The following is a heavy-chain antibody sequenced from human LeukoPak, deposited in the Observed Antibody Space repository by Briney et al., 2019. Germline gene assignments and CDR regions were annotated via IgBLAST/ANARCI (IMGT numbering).Heavy chain of an antibody. D-gene: IGHD3-3*01. CDR2: INWNGGST. Sequence: GGSLRLSCAASGFTFDDYGMSWVRQAPGKGLEWVSGINWNGGSTGYADSVKGRFTISRDNAKNSLYLQMNSLRAEDTASYYCARVGLRFLEWLPYYFDYWSQGTLVTVSS. V-gene: IGHV3-20*04. CDR3: ARVGLRFLEWLPYYFDY. J-gene: IGHJ4*02. CDR1: GFTFDDYG.